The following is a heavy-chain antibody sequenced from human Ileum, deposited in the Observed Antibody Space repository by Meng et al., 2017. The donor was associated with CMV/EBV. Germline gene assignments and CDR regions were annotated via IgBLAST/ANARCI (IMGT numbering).Heavy chain of an antibody. CDR1: GGSFSSYY. D-gene: IGHD1-26*01. V-gene: IGHV4-34*01. CDR2: INHSGYT. J-gene: IGHJ4*02. CDR3: ARLMVGATGYFDY. Sequence: SETLSLTCAVYGGSFSSYYWSWIRQPPGKGLEWIGEINHSGYTNYNPSLKSRVTISVDTSKNQFSLKLSSVTAADTAVYYCARLMVGATGYFDYWGQGTLVTVSS.